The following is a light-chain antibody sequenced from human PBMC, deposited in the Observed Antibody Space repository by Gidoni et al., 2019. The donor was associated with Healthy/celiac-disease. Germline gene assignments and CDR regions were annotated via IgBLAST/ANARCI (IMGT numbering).Light chain of an antibody. Sequence: EIVLTQSPGTLSLSPGERATLSCRASQRVSSSYLAWYQQKPGQAPRLLIYGASSRATGIPDRFSGSGSGTDFTLTISRLESEDFAVYYCQQYGSSQTFGQGTKVEIK. V-gene: IGKV3-20*01. J-gene: IGKJ1*01. CDR2: GAS. CDR1: QRVSSSY. CDR3: QQYGSSQT.